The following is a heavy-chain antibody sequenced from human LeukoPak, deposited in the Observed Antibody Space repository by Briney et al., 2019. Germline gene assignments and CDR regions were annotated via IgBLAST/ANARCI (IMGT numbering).Heavy chain of an antibody. CDR1: GYTFTGYY. Sequence: ASVKVSCKASGYTFTGYYMHWVRQAPGQGLEWMGWINPNSGGTNYAQKFQGRVTMTRDTSISTAYMELSRLRSDDTAVYYCARDNAGALYYYYYMDVWGKGTTVTASS. CDR3: ARDNAGALYYYYYMDV. CDR2: INPNSGGT. V-gene: IGHV1-2*02. D-gene: IGHD7-27*01. J-gene: IGHJ6*03.